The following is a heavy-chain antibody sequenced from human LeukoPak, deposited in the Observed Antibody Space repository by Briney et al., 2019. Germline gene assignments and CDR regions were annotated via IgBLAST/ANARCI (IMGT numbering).Heavy chain of an antibody. V-gene: IGHV1-69*05. CDR1: GGTFSSYA. J-gene: IGHJ3*02. D-gene: IGHD6-13*01. CDR3: ARDTGKQQLGGAFDI. CDR2: IIPIFGTA. Sequence: GASVKVSCKASGGTFSSYAISWVRQAPGQGLEWMGGIIPIFGTANYAQKFQGRVTITTDESTSTAYMELSSLRSEDTAVYYCARDTGKQQLGGAFDIWGQGTMVTVSS.